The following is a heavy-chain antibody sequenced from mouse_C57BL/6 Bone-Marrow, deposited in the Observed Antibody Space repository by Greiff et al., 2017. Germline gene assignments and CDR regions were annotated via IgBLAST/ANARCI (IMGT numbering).Heavy chain of an antibody. CDR2: ISSGSSTI. V-gene: IGHV5-17*01. Sequence: EVKLMESGGGLVKPGGSLKLSCAASGFTFSDYGMHWVRQAPEKGLEVVAYISSGSSTIYYADTVKGRFTISRANAKNTLFLQMTSLRSEDTAMYYCARLSSLGYWGQGTTLTVSS. CDR1: GFTFSDYG. J-gene: IGHJ2*01. D-gene: IGHD1-1*01. CDR3: ARLSSLGY.